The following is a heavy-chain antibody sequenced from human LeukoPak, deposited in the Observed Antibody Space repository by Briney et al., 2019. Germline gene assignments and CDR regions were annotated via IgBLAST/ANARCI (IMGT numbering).Heavy chain of an antibody. Sequence: SETLSLTCTVSGGSISSYYWSWIRQPPGKGLEWIGYIYYSGSTSYNPSLKSRVTISVDTSKNQFSLKLSSVTAADTAVYYCASVAPSFTWFEELSGYFQHWGQGTLVTVSS. CDR3: ASVAPSFTWFEELSGYFQH. CDR2: IYYSGST. V-gene: IGHV4-59*01. CDR1: GGSISSYY. D-gene: IGHD3-10*01. J-gene: IGHJ1*01.